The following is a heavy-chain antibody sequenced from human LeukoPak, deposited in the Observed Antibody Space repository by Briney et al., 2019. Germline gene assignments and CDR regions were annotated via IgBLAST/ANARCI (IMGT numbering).Heavy chain of an antibody. CDR2: IYPGDSDT. V-gene: IGHV5-51*01. Sequence: RGESLKISCKGSGYSFTSYWIGWVRQMPGKGLEWMGIIYPGDSDTRYSPSFQGQVTISADKSIRTAYLQWSSLKASDTAIYYCARGYDSSGYYYGYWGQGTLVTVSP. CDR1: GYSFTSYW. J-gene: IGHJ4*02. D-gene: IGHD3-22*01. CDR3: ARGYDSSGYYYGY.